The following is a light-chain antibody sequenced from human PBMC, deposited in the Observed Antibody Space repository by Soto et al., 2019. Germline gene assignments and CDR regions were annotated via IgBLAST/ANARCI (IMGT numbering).Light chain of an antibody. CDR1: SSNIVSNT. V-gene: IGLV1-44*01. J-gene: IGLJ1*01. Sequence: QSVLTQPPSASGTPGQRVTISCSGSSSNIVSNTVNWYQQLPGTAPKLLIYSTNQRPSGVPDRFSGSKSGTSASLAISGLQSEDEADYYCAAWDDSRTGYVFGTGTKLTVL. CDR3: AAWDDSRTGYV. CDR2: STN.